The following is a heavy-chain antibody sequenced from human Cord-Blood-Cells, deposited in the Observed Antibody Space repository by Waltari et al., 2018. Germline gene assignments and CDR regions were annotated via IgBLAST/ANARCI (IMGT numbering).Heavy chain of an antibody. CDR2: IIPIFGTA. V-gene: IGHV1-69*01. D-gene: IGHD3-10*01. CDR3: ARDPTNVFAQFDY. J-gene: IGHJ4*02. Sequence: QVQLVQSGAEVKKPRSSVKVSCNASVATFSSYAISCVGQAPGQGLEWMGGIIPIFGTANYAQKFQGRVTITADESTSTAYMELSSLRSEDTAVYYCARDPTNVFAQFDYWGQGTLVTVSS. CDR1: VATFSSYA.